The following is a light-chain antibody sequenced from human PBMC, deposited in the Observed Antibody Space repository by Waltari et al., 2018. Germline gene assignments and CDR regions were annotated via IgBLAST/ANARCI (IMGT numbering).Light chain of an antibody. J-gene: IGKJ1*01. CDR3: QQYGSSFWT. CDR2: GAS. V-gene: IGKV3-20*01. Sequence: EIVLTQSPGTLSLSPGERATLSCRASQSVSSNYLAWYQQKPGQAPRLLIYGASSRATDIPDRFSGSGSVTDFTLTISRLEPEGFAVYYCQQYGSSFWTFGQGTKVEIK. CDR1: QSVSSNY.